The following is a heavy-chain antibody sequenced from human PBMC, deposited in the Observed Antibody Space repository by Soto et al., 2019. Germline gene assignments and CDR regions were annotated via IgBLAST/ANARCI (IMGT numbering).Heavy chain of an antibody. Sequence: ASVKVSCKASGYTFTGYYMHWVRQAPGQGLEWMGWINPNSGGTNYAQKFQGWVTMTRDTSISTAYMELSRLRSDDTAVYYCARDRLATVAVNHYYYYGMEVWGQGTTVTVSS. D-gene: IGHD6-19*01. J-gene: IGHJ6*02. CDR3: ARDRLATVAVNHYYYYGMEV. CDR2: INPNSGGT. CDR1: GYTFTGYY. V-gene: IGHV1-2*04.